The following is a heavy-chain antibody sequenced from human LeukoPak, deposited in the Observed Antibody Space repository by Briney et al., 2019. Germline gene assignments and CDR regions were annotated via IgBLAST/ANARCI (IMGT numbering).Heavy chain of an antibody. CDR3: THGSMYQLDY. CDR1: GFSVSGNY. D-gene: IGHD2-2*01. J-gene: IGHJ4*02. CDR2: ISGSGDYT. Sequence: GGSLRLSCAASGFSVSGNYMIWVRQAPGKGLEWVSAISGSGDYTYYADSVKGRFTISRDNSKNTLHLQMNSLRAEDTAVYYCTHGSMYQLDYWGQGTLVTVSS. V-gene: IGHV3-23*01.